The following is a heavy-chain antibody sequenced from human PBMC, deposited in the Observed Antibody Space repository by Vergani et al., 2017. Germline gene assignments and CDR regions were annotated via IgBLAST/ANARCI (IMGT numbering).Heavy chain of an antibody. CDR2: IWYDGSNK. D-gene: IGHD3-10*01. CDR3: ARDIGTMVRGDEYYFDY. V-gene: IGHV3-33*01. J-gene: IGHJ4*02. Sequence: VQLVESGGGLIQPGGSLRLSCAASGFTFSSYGMHWVRQAPGKGLEWVAVIWYDGSNKYYADSVKGRFTISRDNSKNTLYLQMNSLRAEDTAVYYCARDIGTMVRGDEYYFDYWGQGTLVTVSS. CDR1: GFTFSSYG.